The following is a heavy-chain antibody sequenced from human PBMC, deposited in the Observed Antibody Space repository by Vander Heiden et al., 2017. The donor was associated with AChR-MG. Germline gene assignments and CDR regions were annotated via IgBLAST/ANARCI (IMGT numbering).Heavy chain of an antibody. V-gene: IGHV4-31*03. CDR1: GGSLSSDGYY. CDR2: IYYSGTT. CDR3: ARQSDYYGMDV. J-gene: IGHJ6*02. Sequence: QVQLQESGPGLVKPSQTLSLTCTVSGGSLSSDGYYWSWVRQRPGKGLEWIGYIYYSGTTYYSPSLKRRFTISVDTSKNQFSLRLRSLTAADTAVYYCARQSDYYGMDVWGQGTTVTVSS.